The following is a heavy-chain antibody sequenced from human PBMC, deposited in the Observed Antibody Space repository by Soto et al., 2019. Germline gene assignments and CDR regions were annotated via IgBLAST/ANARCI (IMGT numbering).Heavy chain of an antibody. Sequence: QVHLVQSGAEVKKPGASVKVSCKGSGYTFTSYGITWVRQAPGQGLEWMGWISAHNGNTDYAQKLQGRVTVTRDTSTRPACMGLGSLRSEDTAVYCCAGGRDGDYWGQGDLVTVSS. D-gene: IGHD6-6*01. J-gene: IGHJ4*02. CDR3: AGGRDGDY. V-gene: IGHV1-18*01. CDR1: GYTFTSYG. CDR2: ISAHNGNT.